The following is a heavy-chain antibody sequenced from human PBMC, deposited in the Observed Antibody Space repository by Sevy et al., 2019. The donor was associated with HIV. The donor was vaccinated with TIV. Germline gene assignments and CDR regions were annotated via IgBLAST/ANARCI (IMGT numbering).Heavy chain of an antibody. CDR1: GFTFSSYA. V-gene: IGHV3-23*01. J-gene: IGHJ3*02. CDR2: ISGSGGST. D-gene: IGHD3-3*01. Sequence: GGSLRLSCAASGFTFSSYAMSWVRQTPGKGLEWVSAISGSGGSTYYADSVKGRFTISRDNSKNTLYLQMNSLRAEETAVYYCAKTLGLRFLSPRAFDIWGQGTMVTVSS. CDR3: AKTLGLRFLSPRAFDI.